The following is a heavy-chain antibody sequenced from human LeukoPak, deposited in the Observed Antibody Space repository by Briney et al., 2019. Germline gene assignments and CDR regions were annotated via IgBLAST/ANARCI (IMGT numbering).Heavy chain of an antibody. D-gene: IGHD3-10*01. Sequence: SETLSLTCTVARGSISSYYWTCFRQPPGKGLEWIGYIYYSGSTNYNPSLKSRVTISVDTSKNQFSLKLSSVTAADTAVYYCARGGSLFDYWGQGTLVTVSS. CDR3: ARGGSLFDY. CDR2: IYYSGST. J-gene: IGHJ4*02. V-gene: IGHV4-59*01. CDR1: RGSISSYY.